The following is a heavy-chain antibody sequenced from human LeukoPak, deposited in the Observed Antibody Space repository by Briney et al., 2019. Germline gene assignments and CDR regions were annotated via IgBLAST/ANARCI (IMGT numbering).Heavy chain of an antibody. CDR3: ARDTLWYCSGGSCYGIDY. CDR2: ISSSSSYI. V-gene: IGHV3-21*01. J-gene: IGHJ4*02. Sequence: KAGGSLRLSCAASGFTFSSYSMNWVRQAPGKGLEWVSSISSSSSYIYYADSVKGRFTISRDNAKNSLYLQMNSLRAEDTAVYYCARDTLWYCSGGSCYGIDYWGQGTLVTVSS. D-gene: IGHD2-15*01. CDR1: GFTFSSYS.